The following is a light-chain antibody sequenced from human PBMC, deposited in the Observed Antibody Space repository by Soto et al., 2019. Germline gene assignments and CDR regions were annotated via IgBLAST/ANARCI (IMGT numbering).Light chain of an antibody. V-gene: IGKV3-20*01. CDR1: QSVGISY. J-gene: IGKJ1*01. CDR3: QQYGNSPWT. CDR2: GAS. Sequence: EIVFTQSPGTLSLSPGERVTLSCRASQSVGISYLAWYHQKPGQAPRLVIYGASSRATGIPDRFSGSGSGTDFTLTISRLEPEDFAVYYCQQYGNSPWTFGQGTKVDIK.